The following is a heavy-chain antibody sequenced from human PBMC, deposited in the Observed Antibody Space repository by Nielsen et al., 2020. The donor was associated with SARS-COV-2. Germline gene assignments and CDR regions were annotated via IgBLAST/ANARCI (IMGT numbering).Heavy chain of an antibody. Sequence: SETLSLTCTVSGGSVSSITYYWSWIRQSPGKGLEWIGHIDYSGSTNYNPSLESRVTILVDTSRNDFSLRLSSVTASDTAVYYCARTSTISYYYYMDVWGKGTTVTVSS. D-gene: IGHD5/OR15-5a*01. CDR1: GGSVSSITYY. J-gene: IGHJ6*03. CDR2: IDYSGST. CDR3: ARTSTISYYYYMDV. V-gene: IGHV4-61*03.